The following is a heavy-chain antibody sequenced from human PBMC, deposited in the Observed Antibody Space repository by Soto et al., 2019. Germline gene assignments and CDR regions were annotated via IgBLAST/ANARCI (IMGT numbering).Heavy chain of an antibody. CDR3: ARDPPPPDY. V-gene: IGHV1-18*01. J-gene: IGHJ4*02. Sequence: QVQLVQSGAEVKKPGASVKVSCKASGYTFASYAISWMRQAPGQGLEWMGWISAYNGNTNYAQKLQGRVTMTTDTSPSTAYMELRSLRPDDTAVYSCARDPPPPDYWGQGTLVTVSS. CDR1: GYTFASYA. CDR2: ISAYNGNT.